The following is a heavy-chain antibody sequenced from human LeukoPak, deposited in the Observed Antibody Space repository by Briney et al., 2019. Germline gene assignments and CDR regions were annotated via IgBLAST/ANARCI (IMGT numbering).Heavy chain of an antibody. D-gene: IGHD2-15*01. CDR3: ARCDGGGGSCYYPDY. V-gene: IGHV1-18*01. CDR2: ISAYSGDT. J-gene: IGHJ4*02. Sequence: ASVKVSCKASGYTFTSYRISWVRQAPGQGLGWMGVISAYSGDTNYARKLQGRVTMTIDTSTSPDYMDLRSLRSDDTAVYYCARCDGGGGSCYYPDYWGQGTLVTVSA. CDR1: GYTFTSYR.